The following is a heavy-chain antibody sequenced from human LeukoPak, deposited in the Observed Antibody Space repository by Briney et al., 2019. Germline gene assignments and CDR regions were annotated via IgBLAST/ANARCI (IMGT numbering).Heavy chain of an antibody. V-gene: IGHV3-20*04. CDR1: GFNFDDYG. Sequence: RPGGALRLSCAASGFNFDDYGMTWVRQAPGXGLEWVSAIDWNGVSTGYADSVKGRFTISRDNAKNSLYLQMNSLRAEDTALFYCARNGTAPDAYFDYWGQGTLVTVSS. CDR3: ARNGTAPDAYFDY. J-gene: IGHJ4*02. CDR2: IDWNGVST. D-gene: IGHD1-14*01.